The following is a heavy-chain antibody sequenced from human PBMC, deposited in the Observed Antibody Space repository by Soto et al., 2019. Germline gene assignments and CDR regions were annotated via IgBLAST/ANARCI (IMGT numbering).Heavy chain of an antibody. V-gene: IGHV4-31*03. D-gene: IGHD6-6*01. CDR3: ARGSFSSSSSWFDP. Sequence: NPSETLSLTCTVSGGSISSDANFWSWISQLPGRGLEWIGYISYTGRTYYTPSLNSRLTISLDTSKNLFSLRLSAVTAADTAVYFCARGSFSSSSSWFDPWGQGTLVTVSS. CDR1: GGSISSDANF. J-gene: IGHJ5*02. CDR2: ISYTGRT.